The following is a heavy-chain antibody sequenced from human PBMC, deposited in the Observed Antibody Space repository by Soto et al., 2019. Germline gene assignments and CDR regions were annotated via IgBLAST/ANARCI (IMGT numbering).Heavy chain of an antibody. CDR3: ARHGHVRERPFYYYGMDV. D-gene: IGHD1-1*01. J-gene: IGHJ6*02. CDR2: VFYTGSS. V-gene: IGHV4-39*01. Sequence: SETLSLTCDVSGDSMRSSRLYRGWFRQPPGKGLEWIATVFYTGSSYYNSSLQSRATISVDTSKNRISLDLRSVTAADTAIYYCARHGHVRERPFYYYGMDVWGQGAMVTVSS. CDR1: GDSMRSSRLY.